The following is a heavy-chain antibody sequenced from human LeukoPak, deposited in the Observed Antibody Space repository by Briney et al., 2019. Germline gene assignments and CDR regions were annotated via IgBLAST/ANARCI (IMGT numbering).Heavy chain of an antibody. D-gene: IGHD5-18*01. Sequence: PGGSLRLSCAASGFTFSSYWMHWVRQAPGKGLEWVSVIYSGGSTYYADSVKGRFTISRDNSKNTLYLQMNSLRAEDTAVYYCASGYSYGYFDYWGQGTLVTVSS. J-gene: IGHJ4*02. CDR1: GFTFSSYW. CDR2: IYSGGST. CDR3: ASGYSYGYFDY. V-gene: IGHV3-66*02.